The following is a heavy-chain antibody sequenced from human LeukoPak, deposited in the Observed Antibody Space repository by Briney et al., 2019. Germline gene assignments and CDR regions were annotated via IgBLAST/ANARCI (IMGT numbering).Heavy chain of an antibody. CDR3: AREEYDFWSAFDP. V-gene: IGHV1-2*06. Sequence: ASVKVSCKASGYTFTGYYMHWVRQAPGQGLEWMGRINPNSGGTNYAQKFQGRVTMTRDTSISTAYMKLSRLRSDDTAVYYCAREEYDFWSAFDPWGQGTLVTVSS. D-gene: IGHD3-3*01. CDR2: INPNSGGT. J-gene: IGHJ5*02. CDR1: GYTFTGYY.